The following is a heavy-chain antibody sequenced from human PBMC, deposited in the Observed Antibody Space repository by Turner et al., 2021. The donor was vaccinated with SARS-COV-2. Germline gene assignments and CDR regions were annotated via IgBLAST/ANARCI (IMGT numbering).Heavy chain of an antibody. V-gene: IGHV4-39*01. CDR1: GGSISSSSYY. J-gene: IGHJ5*02. D-gene: IGHD6-13*01. CDR3: ARHWEVAAAAYLARFDP. Sequence: QLQLQESGPGLVKPSATLSLTCTVSGGSISSSSYYWGWIRQPPGKGLEWIGSSYYSGSTYYNPSLKSRVTISVDTSKNHFSLKLSSVTAADTALYYCARHWEVAAAAYLARFDPWGQGTLVTVSS. CDR2: SYYSGST.